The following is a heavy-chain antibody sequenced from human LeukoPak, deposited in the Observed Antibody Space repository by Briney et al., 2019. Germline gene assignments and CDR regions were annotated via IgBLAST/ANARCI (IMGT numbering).Heavy chain of an antibody. J-gene: IGHJ4*02. Sequence: SQTLSLTCTVSGGSTSSGSYYWSWIRQPAGKGLEWIGRIYTSGSTNYNPSLKSRVTISVDTSKNQFSLKLSSVTAADTAVYYYARALSWGYSSFDYWGQGTLVTVSS. CDR2: IYTSGST. V-gene: IGHV4-61*02. D-gene: IGHD3-16*01. CDR3: ARALSWGYSSFDY. CDR1: GGSTSSGSYY.